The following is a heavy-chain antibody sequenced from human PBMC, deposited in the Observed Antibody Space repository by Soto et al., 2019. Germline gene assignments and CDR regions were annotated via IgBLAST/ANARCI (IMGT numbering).Heavy chain of an antibody. J-gene: IGHJ4*02. Sequence: GGSLRLSCAASGSTFSSYAMSWVRQAPGKGLEWVSAISGSGGSTYYADSVKGRFTISRDNSKNTLYLQMNSLRAEDTAVYYCAKGNRQGGYYGDSEGFDYWGQGTLVTVSS. V-gene: IGHV3-23*01. CDR1: GSTFSSYA. D-gene: IGHD4-17*01. CDR2: ISGSGGST. CDR3: AKGNRQGGYYGDSEGFDY.